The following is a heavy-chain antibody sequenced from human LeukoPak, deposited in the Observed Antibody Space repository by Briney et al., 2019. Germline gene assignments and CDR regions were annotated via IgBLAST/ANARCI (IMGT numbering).Heavy chain of an antibody. Sequence: SETLSLTCTVSGGSISSGDYYWGWIRQPPGKGLEWIGYIYYSGSTYYNPSLKSRVTISVDTSKNQFSLKLSSVTAADTAVYYCASPDILTGRDAFDIWGQGTMVTVSS. J-gene: IGHJ3*02. CDR3: ASPDILTGRDAFDI. CDR1: GGSISSGDYY. D-gene: IGHD3-9*01. V-gene: IGHV4-30-4*01. CDR2: IYYSGST.